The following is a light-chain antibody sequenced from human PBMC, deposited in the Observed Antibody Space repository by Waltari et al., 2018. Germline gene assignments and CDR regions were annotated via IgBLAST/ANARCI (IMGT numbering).Light chain of an antibody. CDR3: SSYTVSNTVV. V-gene: IGLV2-14*03. Sequence: QSALTQPASVSGSPGQSITISCLGTRRDVASYNYVPWYAQQPGKAPKPIIYDVTQRPSGVSNRFSGTKSGNTASLTIAGLQAEDEADYYCSSYTVSNTVVFGGGTKVTVL. CDR2: DVT. J-gene: IGLJ2*01. CDR1: RRDVASYNY.